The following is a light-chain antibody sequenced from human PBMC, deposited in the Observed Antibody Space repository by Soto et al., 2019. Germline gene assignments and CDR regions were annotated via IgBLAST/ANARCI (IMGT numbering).Light chain of an antibody. Sequence: EVLLQQSPTTLSLTPVEGDHLSLRASQSVSNSLAWYQQKPGQPPRLLIYDVSNRATGIPARFSGSGSGTDFTLTITSLEPEDFAVYFCHQRYNWPRVTFGQGTRLAI. CDR3: HQRYNWPRVT. V-gene: IGKV3-11*01. J-gene: IGKJ5*01. CDR1: QSVSNS. CDR2: DVS.